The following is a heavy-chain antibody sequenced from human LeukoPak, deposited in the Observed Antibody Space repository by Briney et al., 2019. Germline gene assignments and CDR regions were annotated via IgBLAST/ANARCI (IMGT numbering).Heavy chain of an antibody. CDR2: IGTAGDT. V-gene: IGHV3-13*01. CDR1: GFTFSSYD. Sequence: GGSLRLSCAASGFTFSSYDMHWVRQAPGKGLEWVSAIGTAGDTYYPGSVKGRFTISRENAKNSLYLQMNSLRAGDTAVYYCARSCSGGSCYLFGYYGMDVWGQGTTVTVSS. J-gene: IGHJ6*02. D-gene: IGHD2-15*01. CDR3: ARSCSGGSCYLFGYYGMDV.